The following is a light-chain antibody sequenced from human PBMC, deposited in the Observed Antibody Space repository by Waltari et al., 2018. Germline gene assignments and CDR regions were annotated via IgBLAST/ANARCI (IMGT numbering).Light chain of an antibody. CDR3: QKYGTSPRT. J-gene: IGKJ1*01. CDR2: GAS. CDR1: KSVTSNY. V-gene: IGKV3-20*01. Sequence: EIVLTQSPGTLSLSPGGRATLSCRASKSVTSNYLAWYQQKPGQAPRLIMFGASTRATGIPDRFSGSGSGTDFTLTISRLEPEDFAVYYCQKYGTSPRTFGQGTKVEIK.